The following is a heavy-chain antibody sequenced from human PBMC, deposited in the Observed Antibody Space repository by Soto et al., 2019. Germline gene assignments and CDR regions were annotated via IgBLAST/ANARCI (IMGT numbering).Heavy chain of an antibody. J-gene: IGHJ4*02. Sequence: WGSLRIACVASVFTFSTYSMNWVRQAPGKGLEWVSYISSSSTYIYYADSVKGRFTISRDNAKNSLYLQMNSLRAEDTAVYYCLIAVAGSFAPDYWGQGTMVTVSS. V-gene: IGHV3-21*01. D-gene: IGHD6-19*01. CDR3: LIAVAGSFAPDY. CDR2: ISSSSTYI. CDR1: VFTFSTYS.